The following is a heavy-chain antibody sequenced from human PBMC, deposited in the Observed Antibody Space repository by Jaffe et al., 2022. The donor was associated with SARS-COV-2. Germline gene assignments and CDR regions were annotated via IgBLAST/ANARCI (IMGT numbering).Heavy chain of an antibody. CDR3: ATDPRKEGSSGFTYHY. CDR1: GFSFSNAW. Sequence: EVQLVESGGGLVKPGGSLRLSCAASGFSFSNAWMNWIRQAPGKGLEWVGHIKSKTEGGTTDYATPVKGRFSISRDDSQNMLYLQMNSLESEDTAVYYCATDPRKEGSSGFTYHYWGQGTLVTVSS. D-gene: IGHD3-22*01. V-gene: IGHV3-15*05. J-gene: IGHJ4*02. CDR2: IKSKTEGGTT.